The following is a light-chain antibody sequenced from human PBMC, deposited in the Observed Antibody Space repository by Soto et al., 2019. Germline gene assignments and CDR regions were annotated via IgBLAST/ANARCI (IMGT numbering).Light chain of an antibody. Sequence: IEMTQSPSCLSASVGDRVTITCRTSQSVSNYLNWYQQKSGEAPKLLIYAASTLQTGVPSRFSGSGSGTEFTLTISSLQPEDFATYYCQQSYSSPRTFGQGTKVDIK. CDR3: QQSYSSPRT. J-gene: IGKJ1*01. V-gene: IGKV1-39*01. CDR1: QSVSNY. CDR2: AAS.